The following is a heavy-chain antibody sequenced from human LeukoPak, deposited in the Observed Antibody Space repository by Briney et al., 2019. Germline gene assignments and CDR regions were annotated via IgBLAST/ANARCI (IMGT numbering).Heavy chain of an antibody. D-gene: IGHD3-3*01. J-gene: IGHJ4*02. CDR1: GFTFSSYS. CDR2: IGSSVSTR. CDR3: AREGSDFWSGYSNGYFDY. V-gene: IGHV3-48*02. Sequence: GGSLRLSCAVSGFTFSSYSMNWVRRAPGKGLEWVSYIGSSVSTRYYADSVKGRFTISRDNGKHSLYLQMNSLRDEDTAVYYCAREGSDFWSGYSNGYFDYWGQGTLVTVSS.